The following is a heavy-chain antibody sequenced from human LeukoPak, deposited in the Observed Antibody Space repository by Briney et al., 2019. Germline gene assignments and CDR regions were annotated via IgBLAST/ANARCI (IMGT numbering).Heavy chain of an antibody. CDR1: GYTFTANY. Sequence: WASVKVSCKTSGYTFTANYMQWVRQAPGQGLEWMGWLNPNRGATKYAQKFQGGATMPSDTSISTAYLELSRLRSDDTPVYYCARDLSGGVTTPFEYWGQGTLVSVSS. D-gene: IGHD4-17*01. J-gene: IGHJ4*02. CDR3: ARDLSGGVTTPFEY. CDR2: LNPNRGAT. V-gene: IGHV1-2*02.